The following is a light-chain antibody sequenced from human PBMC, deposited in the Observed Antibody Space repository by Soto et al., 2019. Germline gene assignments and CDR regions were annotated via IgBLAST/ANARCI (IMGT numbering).Light chain of an antibody. CDR1: QSISSY. CDR3: QQSYSRGT. V-gene: IGKV1-39*01. Sequence: DIQMTQSPSSLSASVGDRVTITCRASQSISSYLNWYQQKPGKAPKLLIYAACSLQSGVASRFSGSGSGTDFTLTISSLQPEDFATYYCQQSYSRGTFGQGTKVEIK. CDR2: AAC. J-gene: IGKJ1*01.